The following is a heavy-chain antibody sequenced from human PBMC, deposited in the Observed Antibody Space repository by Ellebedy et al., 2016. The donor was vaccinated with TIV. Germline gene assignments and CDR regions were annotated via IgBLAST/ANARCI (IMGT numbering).Heavy chain of an antibody. CDR2: VGTAGDT. CDR1: GFTFSNYD. V-gene: IGHV3-13*01. J-gene: IGHJ3*02. Sequence: GGSLRLSXAASGFTFSNYDMHWVRQPTGKGLEWVSAVGTAGDTYYPGSVKGRFTISRENAKNSLYLQMNNLRAGDTAVYYCARGGSDAFDIWGQGTMVTVSS. D-gene: IGHD6-25*01. CDR3: ARGGSDAFDI.